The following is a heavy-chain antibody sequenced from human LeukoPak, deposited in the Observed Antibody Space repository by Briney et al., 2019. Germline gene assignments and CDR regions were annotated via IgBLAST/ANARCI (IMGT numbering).Heavy chain of an antibody. J-gene: IGHJ3*02. D-gene: IGHD3-22*01. V-gene: IGHV1-18*01. Sequence: ASVKVSCKASGYTFTSYGISWVRQAPGQGLEWMGWISAYNGNTNYAQKLQGRVTMTTDTSTSTAYMELRSLRSDDTAVYYCAVVVWDYYDSSGYSDAFDIWGQGTMVTVSS. CDR3: AVVVWDYYDSSGYSDAFDI. CDR2: ISAYNGNT. CDR1: GYTFTSYG.